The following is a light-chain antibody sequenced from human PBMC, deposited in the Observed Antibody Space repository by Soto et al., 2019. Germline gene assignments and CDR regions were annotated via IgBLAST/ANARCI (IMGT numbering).Light chain of an antibody. CDR1: QSFSSN. Sequence: EIVMTQSPATLSVSPGERATLSCRASQSFSSNLAWYQQKPGQAPRLLIYGASTRATGIPARLSGSGSGTEFTHTISSMQSEEFAVYYCQQYNNWPFPSWTFGQGTKVEIK. CDR3: QQYNNWPFPSWT. J-gene: IGKJ1*01. CDR2: GAS. V-gene: IGKV3-15*01.